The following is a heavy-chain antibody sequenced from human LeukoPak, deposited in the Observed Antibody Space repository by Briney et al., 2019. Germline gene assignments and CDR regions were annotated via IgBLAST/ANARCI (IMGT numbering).Heavy chain of an antibody. CDR3: ARAYSRLLRFLEWPHFDY. CDR2: IIPIFGTA. D-gene: IGHD3-3*01. J-gene: IGHJ4*02. Sequence: GASVKVSCKASGGTFSSYAISWVRQAPGQGLEWMGGIIPIFGTANYAQKFQGRVTITADESTSTAYVELSSLRSEDTAVYYCARAYSRLLRFLEWPHFDYWGQGTLVTVSS. CDR1: GGTFSSYA. V-gene: IGHV1-69*13.